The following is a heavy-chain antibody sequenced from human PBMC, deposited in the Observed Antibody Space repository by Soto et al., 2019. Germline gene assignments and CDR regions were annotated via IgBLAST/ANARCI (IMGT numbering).Heavy chain of an antibody. J-gene: IGHJ6*02. CDR2: MNPNSGNT. V-gene: IGHV1-8*01. Sequence: ASVKVSCKASGYTFTSYDINWVRQATGQGLEWMGWMNPNSGNTGYAQKFQGRVTISKDTSKNQVVLTMTNMDPVDTATYYCARISFDYYYGMDVWGQGTTVTVSS. D-gene: IGHD3-3*01. CDR1: GYTFTSYD. CDR3: ARISFDYYYGMDV.